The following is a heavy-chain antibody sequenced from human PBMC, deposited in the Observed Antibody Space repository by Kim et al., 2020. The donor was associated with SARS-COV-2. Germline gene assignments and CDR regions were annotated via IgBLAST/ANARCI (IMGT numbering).Heavy chain of an antibody. CDR2: ITRSRSYK. Sequence: GGSLRLSCVGSGFTFSTYSMNWVRQAPGKGLEWVSSITRSRSYKYYADSVKGRFTISRDNAKNSLYLQMDSLRAEDTAVYYCARDEGRSGCRPALYYYG. D-gene: IGHD1-26*01. J-gene: IGHJ6*01. V-gene: IGHV3-21*01. CDR3: ARDEGRSGCRPALYYYG. CDR1: GFTFSTYS.